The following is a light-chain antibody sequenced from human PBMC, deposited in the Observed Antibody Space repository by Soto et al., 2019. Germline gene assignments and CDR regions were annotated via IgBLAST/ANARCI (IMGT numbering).Light chain of an antibody. Sequence: QSVLTQPPSASGTPGQTVTISCSGGTSKIGSNTINWYQHLPGMAPKLLIYSNNQRPPGVPDRFSGSKSGTSASLAISRLQSEDEADFYCRAWDDTLNGWVFGGVTKLTVL. J-gene: IGLJ3*02. V-gene: IGLV1-44*01. CDR3: RAWDDTLNGWV. CDR2: SNN. CDR1: TSKIGSNT.